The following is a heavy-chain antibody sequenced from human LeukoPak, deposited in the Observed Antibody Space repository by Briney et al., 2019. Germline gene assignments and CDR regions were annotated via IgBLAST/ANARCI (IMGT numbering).Heavy chain of an antibody. V-gene: IGHV4-38-2*01. J-gene: IGHJ5*02. Sequence: PSETLSLTCAVSGGSISSGYYWGWIRQPPGKGLEWIGSIYHSGSTYYNPSLKSRVTISVDTSKNQFSLKLSSVTAADTAVYYCARGNGGVYGSGRWFDPWGQGTLVTVSS. CDR2: IYHSGST. D-gene: IGHD3-10*01. CDR1: GGSISSGYY. CDR3: ARGNGGVYGSGRWFDP.